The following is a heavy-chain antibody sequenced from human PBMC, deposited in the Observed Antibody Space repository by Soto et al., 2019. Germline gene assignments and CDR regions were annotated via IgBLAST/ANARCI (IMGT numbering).Heavy chain of an antibody. J-gene: IGHJ5*02. CDR1: GYTFTSYG. V-gene: IGHV1-18*01. Sequence: QVQLVQSGAEVKKPGDSVRVSCKASGYTFTSYGIGWVRQAPGQGLEWMGWISANNGNTKYAQKVQGRVTMTTDASTRTAYMELRRLRSDDADVYYCARDGHFDPWGQGTLVTASS. CDR2: ISANNGNT. CDR3: ARDGHFDP.